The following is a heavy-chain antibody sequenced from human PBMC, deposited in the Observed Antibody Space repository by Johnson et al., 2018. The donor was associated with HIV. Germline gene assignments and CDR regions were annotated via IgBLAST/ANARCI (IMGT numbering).Heavy chain of an antibody. J-gene: IGHJ3*02. CDR2: VTGTGGDT. D-gene: IGHD3-10*01. CDR3: ARGALGSFDI. V-gene: IGHV3-74*02. CDR1: GFTFSSYW. Sequence: EVQLVESGGGLVQPGGSLRLSCAASGFTFSSYWMHWVRQAPGKGLVWVSGVTGTGGDTYYAESVKGRFTISRDNAKNTVYLQMDSLRDEDMAVYYCARGALGSFDIWGQGTMVTVSA.